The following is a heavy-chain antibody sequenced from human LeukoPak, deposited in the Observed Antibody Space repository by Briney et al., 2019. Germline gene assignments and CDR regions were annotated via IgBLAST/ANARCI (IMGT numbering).Heavy chain of an antibody. J-gene: IGHJ4*02. CDR2: IRSKAYGGTT. V-gene: IGHV3-49*04. D-gene: IGHD1-26*01. CDR3: TTGGSYLDFDY. CDR1: GFTFGDYA. Sequence: GGSLRLSCTASGFTFGDYAMSWVRQAPGKGLEWVGFIRSKAYGGTTEYAASVKGRFTISRGDSKSIAYLQMNSLKTEDTAVYYCTTGGSYLDFDYWGQGTLVTVSS.